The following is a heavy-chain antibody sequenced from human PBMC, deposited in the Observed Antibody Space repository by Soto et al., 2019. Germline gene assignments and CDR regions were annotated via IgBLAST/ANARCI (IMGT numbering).Heavy chain of an antibody. J-gene: IGHJ4*02. CDR3: AKDPNRGYYYDSSGYPGH. CDR1: GFTFSSYG. Sequence: SLRLSCAASGFTFSSYGMHWVRQAPGKGLEWVAVISYDGSNKYYADSVKGRFTISRDNSKNTLYLQMNSLRAEDTAVYYCAKDPNRGYYYDSSGYPGHWGQGTLVTVSS. V-gene: IGHV3-30*18. CDR2: ISYDGSNK. D-gene: IGHD3-22*01.